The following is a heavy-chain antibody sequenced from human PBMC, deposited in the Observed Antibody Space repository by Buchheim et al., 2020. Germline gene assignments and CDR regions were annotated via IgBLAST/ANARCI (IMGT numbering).Heavy chain of an antibody. Sequence: VELVQSGTEVKKPGTSVKLSCKGSGYIFTSFTMHWVRQAPGQGLEWMGWINPGSEKTKYAQKFHDRITITRDIAAGTAYMELSGLRAEDTAVYFCARGWFGDYWGQGTL. CDR3: ARGWFGDY. CDR2: INPGSEKT. J-gene: IGHJ4*02. V-gene: IGHV1-3*01. D-gene: IGHD3-10*01. CDR1: GYIFTSFT.